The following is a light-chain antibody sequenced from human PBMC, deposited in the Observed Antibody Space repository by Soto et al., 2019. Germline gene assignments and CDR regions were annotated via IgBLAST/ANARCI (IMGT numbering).Light chain of an antibody. CDR3: QQFNSFPLT. V-gene: IGKV1-13*02. Sequence: QLTKSPSALSASVGDRVTISCRASQGIGSALAWYQQKPGKAPKVLIYDASSLKSGVPSRFSGSGSGTDFTLTISSLQPEDFATYYCQQFNSFPLTFGGGTKVDIK. CDR2: DAS. CDR1: QGIGSA. J-gene: IGKJ4*01.